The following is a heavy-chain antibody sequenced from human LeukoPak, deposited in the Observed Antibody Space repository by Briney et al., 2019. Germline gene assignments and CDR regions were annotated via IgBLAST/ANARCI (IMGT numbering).Heavy chain of an antibody. CDR1: GVTFSSYG. CDR3: AKMVTAFFFDY. Sequence: GGSLRLSCAASGVTFSSYGMHWVRQAPGKGLEGGAFIRDDGSNKYYADSVKGRFTISRDNAKTSLYLQMTSLRAEDTAVYYCAKMVTAFFFDYWGQGTLVTVSS. CDR2: IRDDGSNK. J-gene: IGHJ4*02. V-gene: IGHV3-30*02. D-gene: IGHD2-21*02.